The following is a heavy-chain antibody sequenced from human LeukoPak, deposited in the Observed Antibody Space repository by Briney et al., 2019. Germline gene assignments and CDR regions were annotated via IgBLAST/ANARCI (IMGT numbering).Heavy chain of an antibody. D-gene: IGHD4-17*01. CDR2: IYPGDSDT. J-gene: IGHJ3*02. CDR3: ATPMTTGGAFDI. CDR1: GYSFTGYW. V-gene: IGHV5-51*01. Sequence: GESLKISCKGSGYSFTGYWICWVRQMPGKALEWMGIIYPGDSDTRYSPSFQCQVTISADKSISTAYLQWSSLKASDTVMYYCATPMTTGGAFDIWGQGTMVTVSS.